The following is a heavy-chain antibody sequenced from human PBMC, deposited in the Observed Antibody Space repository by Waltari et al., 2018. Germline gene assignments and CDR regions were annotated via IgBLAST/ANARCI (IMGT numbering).Heavy chain of an antibody. CDR1: GCSISSSRYY. CDR3: ASGFVVAARRYYFDY. Sequence: QLQLQESGPGLVKPSETLSLTCTVSGCSISSSRYYWGWIRQPPGKGLEWIGSIYYSGSTYYNPSLKSRVTISVDTSKNQFSLKLSSVTAADTAVYYCASGFVVAARRYYFDYWGQGTLVTVSS. V-gene: IGHV4-39*07. J-gene: IGHJ4*02. CDR2: IYYSGST. D-gene: IGHD6-6*01.